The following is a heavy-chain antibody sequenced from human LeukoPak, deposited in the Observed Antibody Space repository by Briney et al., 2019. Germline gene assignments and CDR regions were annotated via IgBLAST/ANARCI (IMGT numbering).Heavy chain of an antibody. CDR2: IIPIFGTA. CDR3: ATSQNETRYSSGWSYYFDY. J-gene: IGHJ4*02. D-gene: IGHD6-19*01. Sequence: SVKVSCKASGGTFSSYAISWVRQAPGQGLEWMGGIIPIFGTANYAQKFQGRVTITADESTSTAYMELSSLGSEDTAVYYCATSQNETRYSSGWSYYFDYWGQGTLVTVSS. CDR1: GGTFSSYA. V-gene: IGHV1-69*01.